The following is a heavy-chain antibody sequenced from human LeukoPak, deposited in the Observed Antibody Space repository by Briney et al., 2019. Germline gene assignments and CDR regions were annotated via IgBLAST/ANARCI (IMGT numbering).Heavy chain of an antibody. Sequence: PSETLSLTCTVSGGSISSGSYYWSWIRQPAGKGLEWIGYIYYSGSTNYNPSLKSRVTISVDTSKNQFSLKLSAVTAADTAVYYCAGVGYCTNGVCYSLFDYWGQGTLVTVSS. CDR3: AGVGYCTNGVCYSLFDY. J-gene: IGHJ4*02. V-gene: IGHV4-61*10. CDR1: GGSISSGSYY. D-gene: IGHD2-8*01. CDR2: IYYSGST.